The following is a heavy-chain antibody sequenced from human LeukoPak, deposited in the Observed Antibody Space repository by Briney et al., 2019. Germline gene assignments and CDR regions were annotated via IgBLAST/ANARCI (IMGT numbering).Heavy chain of an antibody. CDR1: VGFIRSHD. J-gene: IGHJ4*02. V-gene: IGHV4-59*08. CDR3: VRHGRPGCGYCCPISCYTLHY. D-gene: IGHD5-18*01. CDR2: KYYSGST. Sequence: SETLSLICSVSVGFIRSHDWSWLRQPPGKARVGLGYKYYSGSTNYNPSLKSRVTISVDTSKNQFSLKLTSVTAADPAVYYCVRHGRPGCGYCCPISCYTLHYWGQGSLDSVSS.